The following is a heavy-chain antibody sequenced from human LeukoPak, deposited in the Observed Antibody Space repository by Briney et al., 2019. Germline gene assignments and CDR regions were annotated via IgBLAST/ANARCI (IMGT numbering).Heavy chain of an antibody. J-gene: IGHJ4*02. V-gene: IGHV3-21*01. CDR1: GFTFSSYS. Sequence: GGSLRLSCAASGFTFSSYSMNWVRQAPGKGLEWVSSISSSSSYIYYADSVKGRFTISRDNAKNSLYLQMNSLRAEDTAVYYCARGDCTTNCYVSYWGQGTLVTVSS. D-gene: IGHD2-2*01. CDR3: ARGDCTTNCYVSY. CDR2: ISSSSSYI.